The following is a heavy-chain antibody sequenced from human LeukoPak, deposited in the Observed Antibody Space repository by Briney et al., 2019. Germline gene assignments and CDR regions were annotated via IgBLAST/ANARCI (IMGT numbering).Heavy chain of an antibody. J-gene: IGHJ4*02. CDR2: IYTGGST. Sequence: SETLSLTCTVSGGSISTYYWSWIRQPAGKGLEWIGRIYTGGSTNYNPSLKSRVTMSVDTSKKQFSLRLRSVAAADTAVYFCARGLYSTRRESDYWGQGTLVTVSS. CDR3: ARGLYSTRRESDY. D-gene: IGHD6-13*01. CDR1: GGSISTYY. V-gene: IGHV4-4*07.